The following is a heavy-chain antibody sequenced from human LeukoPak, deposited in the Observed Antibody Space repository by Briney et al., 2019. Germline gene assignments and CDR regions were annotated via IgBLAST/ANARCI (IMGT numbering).Heavy chain of an antibody. D-gene: IGHD6-19*01. J-gene: IGHJ6*02. CDR1: GGSISSYY. V-gene: IGHV4-59*01. Sequence: SETLSLTCTVSGGSISSYYWSWIRQPPGKGLEWIGYIYYSGSTNYNPSLKSRVTISVDTSKNQFSLKLSSVTAADTAVYYCAGGVAVAGTKTIYYYYGMDVWGQGTTVTVSS. CDR2: IYYSGST. CDR3: AGGVAVAGTKTIYYYYGMDV.